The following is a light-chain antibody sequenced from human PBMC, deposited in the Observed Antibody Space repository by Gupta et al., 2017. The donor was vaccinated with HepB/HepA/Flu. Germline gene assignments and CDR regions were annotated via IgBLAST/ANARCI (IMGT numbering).Light chain of an antibody. Sequence: LSASVGDRVTITCRASQSISSWLVWYQQKPGKAPKILIYKASSLESGVPSRFSGSGSGTEFTLTISSLQPDDVATYYCQQDNSSPLTFGQGTKVEIK. CDR3: QQDNSSPLT. J-gene: IGKJ1*01. CDR2: KAS. CDR1: QSISSW. V-gene: IGKV1-5*03.